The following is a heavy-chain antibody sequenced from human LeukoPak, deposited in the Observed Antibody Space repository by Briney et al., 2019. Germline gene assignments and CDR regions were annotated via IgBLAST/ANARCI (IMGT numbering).Heavy chain of an antibody. D-gene: IGHD4-17*01. Sequence: GGSLRLSCAASGFTVSSDYMSWVRQAPGKGLEWVSVIYSVGSTYYADSVKGRFTISRDNSKNTLYLQTNSLRAEDTAVYYCARGLDYGDYFDYWGQGTLVTVSS. CDR1: GFTVSSDY. CDR2: IYSVGST. V-gene: IGHV3-53*01. CDR3: ARGLDYGDYFDY. J-gene: IGHJ4*02.